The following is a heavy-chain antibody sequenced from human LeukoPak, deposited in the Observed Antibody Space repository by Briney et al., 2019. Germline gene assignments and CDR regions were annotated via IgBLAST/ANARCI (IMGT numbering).Heavy chain of an antibody. CDR3: ARVGLYYDFWSGYSALNWFDP. CDR2: IYYSGST. J-gene: IGHJ5*02. CDR1: GGSISSGGYY. V-gene: IGHV4-31*03. Sequence: PSETLSLTCNVSGGSISSGGYYWSWIRQHPGKGLEWIGYIYYSGSTYYNPSLKSRVTISVDTSKNQFSLKLSSVTAADTAVYYCARVGLYYDFWSGYSALNWFDPWGQGTLVTVSS. D-gene: IGHD3-3*01.